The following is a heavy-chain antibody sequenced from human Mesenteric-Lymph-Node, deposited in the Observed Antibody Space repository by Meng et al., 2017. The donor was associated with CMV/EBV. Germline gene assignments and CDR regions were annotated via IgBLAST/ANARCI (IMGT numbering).Heavy chain of an antibody. V-gene: IGHV3-48*03. CDR1: GFTFDIYG. CDR2: ISSSGSTI. J-gene: IGHJ4*02. D-gene: IGHD2-2*02. CDR3: ASLQYCSSISCNTGGY. Sequence: GESLKISCAASGFTFDIYGMSWVRQAPGKGLEWVSYISSSGSTIYYADSVKGRFTISRDNAKKLLYLQMNSLRAEDTAVYHCASLQYCSSISCNTGGYWGQGTLVTVSS.